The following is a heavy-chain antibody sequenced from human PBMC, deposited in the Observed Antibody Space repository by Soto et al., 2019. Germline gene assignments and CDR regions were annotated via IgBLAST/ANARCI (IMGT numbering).Heavy chain of an antibody. Sequence: ASVKVSCKTSGYPFSRYYIHWLRQSPGQGLEWMGVINPSGGSTRYAQKFQGRVTVTRDTSTSTVDMELSSLRSDDTAVYFCARVPILGVVTMGLDYWGQGTLVTVSS. CDR1: GYPFSRYY. CDR3: ARVPILGVVTMGLDY. CDR2: INPSGGST. J-gene: IGHJ4*02. D-gene: IGHD3-3*01. V-gene: IGHV1-46*01.